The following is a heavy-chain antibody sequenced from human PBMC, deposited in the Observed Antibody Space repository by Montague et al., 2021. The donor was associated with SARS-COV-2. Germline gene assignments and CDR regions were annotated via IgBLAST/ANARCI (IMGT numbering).Heavy chain of an antibody. V-gene: IGHV4-34*01. CDR1: GGSFSGYY. Sequence: SETLSLTCAVYGGSFSGYYWNWIRQPPGKGLEWIGEINHSGSTNYSPSLKSRVTMSVDTSKNRFSLKLSSVTAADTAVYYCARGARQGYGFRLGSFDYWGQGTLVTVSS. CDR3: ARGARQGYGFRLGSFDY. J-gene: IGHJ4*02. D-gene: IGHD3-10*01. CDR2: INHSGST.